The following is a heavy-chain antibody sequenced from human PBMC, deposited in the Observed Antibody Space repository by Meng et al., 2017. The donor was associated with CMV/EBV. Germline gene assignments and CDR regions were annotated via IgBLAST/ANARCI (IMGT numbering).Heavy chain of an antibody. V-gene: IGHV1-46*01. CDR2: INPSGGST. J-gene: IGHJ6*02. Sequence: ASVKVSCKASGYTFTGYYMHWVRQAPGQGLEWMGIINPSGGSTSYAQKFQGRVTMTRDTSTSTVYMELSSLRSEDTAVYYCATVGYYYYYGMDVWGQGTTVTVSS. CDR1: GYTFTGYY. CDR3: ATVGYYYYYGMDV.